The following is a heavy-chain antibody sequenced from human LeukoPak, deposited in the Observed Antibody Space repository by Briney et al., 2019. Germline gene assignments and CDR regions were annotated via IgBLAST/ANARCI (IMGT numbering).Heavy chain of an antibody. Sequence: SVKVSCKASGGTFSSYAIGWVRQAPGQGLERMGRIIPILGIANYAQKFQGRVTITADKSTSTAYMELSSLRSEDTAVYYCASSILEWFWFDPWGQGTLVTVSS. J-gene: IGHJ5*02. D-gene: IGHD3-3*01. CDR2: IIPILGIA. V-gene: IGHV1-69*04. CDR1: GGTFSSYA. CDR3: ASSILEWFWFDP.